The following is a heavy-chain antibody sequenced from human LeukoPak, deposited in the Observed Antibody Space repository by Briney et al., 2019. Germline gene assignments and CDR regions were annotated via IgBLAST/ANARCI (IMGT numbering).Heavy chain of an antibody. Sequence: PSETLSLTCTVYGGSISSSSNYWGWIRQPPGKGLEWIGCIYYSGSTYYNPSIKSRVTISVDTSKNLVSLRLTSVTAADTAVYYCARIPYSSRHSTGLDSWGQGTLVTVAS. CDR2: IYYSGST. CDR3: ARIPYSSRHSTGLDS. V-gene: IGHV4-39*01. D-gene: IGHD6-13*01. CDR1: GGSISSSSNY. J-gene: IGHJ4*02.